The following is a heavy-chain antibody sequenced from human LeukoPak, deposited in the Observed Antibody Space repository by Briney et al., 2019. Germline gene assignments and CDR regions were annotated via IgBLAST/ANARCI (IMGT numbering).Heavy chain of an antibody. V-gene: IGHV4-59*08. CDR3: ARHSGSSPHSFDY. Sequence: SETLSLTCTVSGGSISSYYWSWLRQSPGKGLEWIAFIYYSGSTHYKSSLKSRVTISVDTSRNQFSLRLSSVTAADTAVYYCARHSGSSPHSFDYWGQGTLVTVSS. D-gene: IGHD1-26*01. CDR1: GGSISSYY. J-gene: IGHJ4*02. CDR2: IYYSGST.